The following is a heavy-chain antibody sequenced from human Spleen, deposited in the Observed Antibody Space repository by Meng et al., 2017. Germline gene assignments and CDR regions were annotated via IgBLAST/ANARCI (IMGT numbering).Heavy chain of an antibody. Sequence: GESLKISCAASGFSFDDYGMSWVRQAPGKGLEWVSGINWNGGGTSYADFVKGRFTIYRDNAKNSLYLQMNSLRVGDTAFYYCARGLGGGNYGFDYWGQGTLVTVSS. D-gene: IGHD4-23*01. CDR2: INWNGGGT. CDR1: GFSFDDYG. V-gene: IGHV3-20*04. J-gene: IGHJ4*02. CDR3: ARGLGGGNYGFDY.